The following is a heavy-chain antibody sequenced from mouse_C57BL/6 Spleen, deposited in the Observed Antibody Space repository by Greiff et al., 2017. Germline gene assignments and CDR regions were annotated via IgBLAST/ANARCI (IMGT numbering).Heavy chain of an antibody. D-gene: IGHD1-1*01. V-gene: IGHV14-3*01. CDR3: ARGGYYGSSLYAMDY. J-gene: IGHJ4*01. Sequence: VQLKESVAELVRPGASVKLSCTASGFNIKNTYMHWVKQRPEQGLEWIGRIDPANGNTKYAPKFQGKATITADTSSNTAYLQLSSLTSEDTAIYYCARGGYYGSSLYAMDYWGQGTSVTVSS. CDR1: GFNIKNTY. CDR2: IDPANGNT.